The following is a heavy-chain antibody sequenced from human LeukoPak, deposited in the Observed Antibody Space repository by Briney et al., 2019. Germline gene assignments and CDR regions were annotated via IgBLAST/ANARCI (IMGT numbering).Heavy chain of an antibody. D-gene: IGHD4-23*01. CDR1: GFTFSDYY. J-gene: IGHJ4*02. CDR3: ARDAVGNLDQ. V-gene: IGHV3-11*01. CDR2: ISGSGSTT. Sequence: PGGSLRLSCAASGFTFSDYYMNWIRQAPGKGLEWVSFISGSGSTTYYADSVKGRFTISRDNAENSVYLQMNSLRAEDTAVYYCARDAVGNLDQWGQGTLVSVSS.